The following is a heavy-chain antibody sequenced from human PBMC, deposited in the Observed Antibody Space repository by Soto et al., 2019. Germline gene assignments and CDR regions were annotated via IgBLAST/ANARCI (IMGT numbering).Heavy chain of an antibody. Sequence: ASVKVSCKASGYTFISYGINWVRQAPGQGLEWLGWINPYNGNTKYAQKVQGRVTMTTDTSTSTAYMDLRSLRSDDTAVYYCARRPTSSRVDYWGQGTLVTVSS. CDR3: ARRPTSSRVDY. V-gene: IGHV1-18*04. D-gene: IGHD2-2*01. CDR2: INPYNGNT. CDR1: GYTFISYG. J-gene: IGHJ4*02.